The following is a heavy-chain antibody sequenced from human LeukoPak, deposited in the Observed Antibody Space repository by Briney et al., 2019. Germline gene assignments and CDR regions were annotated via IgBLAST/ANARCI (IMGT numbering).Heavy chain of an antibody. V-gene: IGHV3-30*18. CDR3: AKDRISEETYNWFDP. CDR1: GFTFSSYG. J-gene: IGHJ5*02. D-gene: IGHD2-15*01. CDR2: ISYDGSNK. Sequence: PGRSLRLSCAASGFTFSSYGMHWVRQAPGKGLEWVAVISYDGSNKYYADSVKGRFTISRDNSKNTLYLQMNSLRAEDTAVYYCAKDRISEETYNWFDPWGQGTLVTVSP.